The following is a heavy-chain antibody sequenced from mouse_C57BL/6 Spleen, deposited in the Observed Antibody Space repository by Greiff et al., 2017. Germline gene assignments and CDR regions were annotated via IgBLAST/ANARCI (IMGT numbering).Heavy chain of an antibody. CDR1: GYTFTSYT. CDR2: INPSSGYT. J-gene: IGHJ1*03. Sequence: VQLQQSGAELARPGASVKMSCKASGYTFTSYTMHWVKQRPGQGLEWIGYINPSSGYTKYNQKFKDKATLTADKSSSTAYMQLSSLTSEDSAVYYCARDYGGSYWYFDVWGIGTTVTVSS. V-gene: IGHV1-4*01. D-gene: IGHD1-1*01. CDR3: ARDYGGSYWYFDV.